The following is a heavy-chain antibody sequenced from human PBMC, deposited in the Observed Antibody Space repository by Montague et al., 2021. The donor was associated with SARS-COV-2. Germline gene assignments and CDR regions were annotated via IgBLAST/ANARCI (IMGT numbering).Heavy chain of an antibody. CDR2: IDWDDDDK. Sequence: PALVKPTQTLTLTCTFSGFSLSTSGMCVSWIRQPPGKALEWLARIDWDDDDKYYSTSLKTRLTISKDTSKNQVVLTMTNMDPVDTATYYCARTFYDILTGYSKWGFDYWGQGTLVTVSS. V-gene: IGHV2-70*11. CDR1: GFSLSTSGMC. J-gene: IGHJ4*02. CDR3: ARTFYDILTGYSKWGFDY. D-gene: IGHD3-9*01.